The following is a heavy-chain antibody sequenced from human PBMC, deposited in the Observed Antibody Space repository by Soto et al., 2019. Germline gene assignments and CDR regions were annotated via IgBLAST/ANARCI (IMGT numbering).Heavy chain of an antibody. CDR2: IYYSGST. V-gene: IGHV4-61*01. D-gene: IGHD3-3*01. J-gene: IGHJ6*02. CDR1: GGSVSSGSYY. CDR3: ARAGRFLEWLYPTYYYGMDV. Sequence: PSETLSLTCTVSGGSVSSGSYYWSWIRQPPGKGLEWIGYIYYSGSTNYNPSLKSRVTISVDTSKNQFSLKLSSVTAADTAVYYCARAGRFLEWLYPTYYYGMDVWGQGTTVTVSS.